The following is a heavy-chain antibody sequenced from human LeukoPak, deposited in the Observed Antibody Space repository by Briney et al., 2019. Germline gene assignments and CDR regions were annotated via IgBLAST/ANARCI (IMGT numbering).Heavy chain of an antibody. CDR2: ISAYNGNT. V-gene: IGHV1-18*01. D-gene: IGHD4-17*01. CDR1: GYTFTSHG. Sequence: ASVKVSCKPAGYTFTSHGISWVRQAPGQGLEWMGWISAYNGNTNYAQKLQGRVTMTTDTSTSTAYMELRSLRSDDTAVYYCARVAAYGDYDWFDPWGQGTLVTVSS. CDR3: ARVAAYGDYDWFDP. J-gene: IGHJ5*02.